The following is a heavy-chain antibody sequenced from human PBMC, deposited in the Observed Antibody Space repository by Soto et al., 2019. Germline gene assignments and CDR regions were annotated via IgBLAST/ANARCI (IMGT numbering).Heavy chain of an antibody. CDR1: GLGFTNAW. Sequence: GGSLRLSCVVSGLGFTNAWMSWVRQAPGKGLEWVGRSKGKTDGETTDYAAPVKGRFTMSRDGSKNTLYLQMNSLETEDTGVYYCVTDPGHWLANWGQGTLVTVSS. J-gene: IGHJ4*02. D-gene: IGHD1-1*01. CDR2: SKGKTDGETT. V-gene: IGHV3-15*01. CDR3: VTDPGHWLAN.